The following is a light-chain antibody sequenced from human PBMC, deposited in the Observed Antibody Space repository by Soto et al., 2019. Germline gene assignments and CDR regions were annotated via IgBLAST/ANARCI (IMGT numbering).Light chain of an antibody. J-gene: IGLJ3*02. Sequence: QSALTQPPSVSGAPGQRVTISCTGNNFNIGASYDVSWYQQFPGTAPKLLISGISNRPSGVPDRFSTSKSGTSASLAITGLQAEDEADYYCKCYDSGLGGWVFGGGTKLTVL. CDR3: KCYDSGLGGWV. V-gene: IGLV1-40*01. CDR1: NFNIGASYD. CDR2: GIS.